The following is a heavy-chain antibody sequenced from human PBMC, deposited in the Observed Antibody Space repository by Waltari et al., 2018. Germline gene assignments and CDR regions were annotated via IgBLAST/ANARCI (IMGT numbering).Heavy chain of an antibody. Sequence: EVKMVESGGGLVQPGGSLRLSCTGSGFTFNKYWMHGVRQTPGKGPEGISHMTFDGSDRDYAESGRGRFTISRDNVKRTLFLQMNGLRGEDTAVYFCARVTLLRGAHWGQGTLVTVSS. CDR2: MTFDGSDR. J-gene: IGHJ4*02. V-gene: IGHV3-74*01. CDR1: GFTFNKYW. CDR3: ARVTLLRGAH. D-gene: IGHD3-10*01.